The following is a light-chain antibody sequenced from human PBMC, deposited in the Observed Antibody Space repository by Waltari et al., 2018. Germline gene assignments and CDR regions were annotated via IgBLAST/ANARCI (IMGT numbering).Light chain of an antibody. CDR2: AAS. CDR3: QQLNSYPRT. Sequence: DIQLTQSPSFLSASVGARVTITCRASQGISYDLAWYQQKPGKAPNLLIYAASTLQSGVPSRFSGGGSGTDFTLTISSLQPEDFATYYCQQLNSYPRTFGGGTKVEI. J-gene: IGKJ4*01. V-gene: IGKV1-9*01. CDR1: QGISYD.